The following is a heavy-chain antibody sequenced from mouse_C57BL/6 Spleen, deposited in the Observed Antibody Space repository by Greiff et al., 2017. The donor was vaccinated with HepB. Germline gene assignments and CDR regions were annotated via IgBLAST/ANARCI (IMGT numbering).Heavy chain of an antibody. CDR3: ARHVVAYYYAMDY. Sequence: EVKLMESGGDLVKPGGSLKLSCAASGFTFSSYGMSWVRQTPDKRLEWVATISSGGSYTYYPDSVKGRFTISRDNAKNTLYLQMSSLKSEDTAMYYCARHVVAYYYAMDYWGQGTSVTVSS. V-gene: IGHV5-6*01. CDR1: GFTFSSYG. CDR2: ISSGGSYT. J-gene: IGHJ4*01. D-gene: IGHD1-1*01.